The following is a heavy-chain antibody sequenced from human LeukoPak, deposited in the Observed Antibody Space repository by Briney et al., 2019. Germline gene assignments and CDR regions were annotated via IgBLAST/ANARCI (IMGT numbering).Heavy chain of an antibody. CDR3: ASEQQLGSSDY. CDR2: IYYSGST. J-gene: IGHJ4*02. V-gene: IGHV4-39*01. D-gene: IGHD6-13*01. CDR1: GFTFSSYA. Sequence: GSLRLSCAVSGFTFSSYAMGWVRQPPGKGLEWIGSIYYSGSTYYNPSLKSRVTISVDTSKNQFSLKLSSVTAADTAVYYCASEQQLGSSDYWGQGTLVTVSS.